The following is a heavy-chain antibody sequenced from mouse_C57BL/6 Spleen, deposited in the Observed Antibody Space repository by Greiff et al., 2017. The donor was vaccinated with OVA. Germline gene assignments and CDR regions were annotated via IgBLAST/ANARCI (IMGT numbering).Heavy chain of an antibody. CDR2: ILPGSGST. CDR3: ARSLTTVVASYYAMDY. J-gene: IGHJ4*01. V-gene: IGHV1-9*01. D-gene: IGHD1-1*01. Sequence: QVQLQQSGAELMKPGASVKLSCKATGYTFTGYWIEWVKQRPGHGLEWIGEILPGSGSTNYNEKFKGKATFTADTSSNTAYMQLSSLTTEDSAIYYCARSLTTVVASYYAMDYWGQGTSVTVSS. CDR1: GYTFTGYW.